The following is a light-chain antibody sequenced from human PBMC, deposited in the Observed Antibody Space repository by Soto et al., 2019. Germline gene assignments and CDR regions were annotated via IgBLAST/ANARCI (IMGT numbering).Light chain of an antibody. CDR3: QQYNSYSQT. Sequence: DIQMTQSPSTLSASVGDRVTITCRASQSISSWLAWYQQKPGKAPKLLIYKASSLESGVPSRFSGSGSGTECTLTISSLQPDDFATYDCQQYNSYSQTFGQGTKVEIK. CDR2: KAS. J-gene: IGKJ1*01. CDR1: QSISSW. V-gene: IGKV1-5*03.